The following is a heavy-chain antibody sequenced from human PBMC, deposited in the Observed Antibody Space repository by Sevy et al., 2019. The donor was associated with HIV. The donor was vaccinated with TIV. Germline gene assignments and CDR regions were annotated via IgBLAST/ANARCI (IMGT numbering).Heavy chain of an antibody. V-gene: IGHV1-2*02. CDR3: ARVLRSSYGTDY. Sequence: ASVKVSCKASGYTFTDYFMHWVRQAPGQGLEWMGWINPNSGGTNYAQTFQGRVTMTRDTSISTAYMELTRLRSDDTAVYYCARVLRSSYGTDYWGQGTLVTVSS. CDR2: INPNSGGT. CDR1: GYTFTDYF. J-gene: IGHJ4*02. D-gene: IGHD6-6*01.